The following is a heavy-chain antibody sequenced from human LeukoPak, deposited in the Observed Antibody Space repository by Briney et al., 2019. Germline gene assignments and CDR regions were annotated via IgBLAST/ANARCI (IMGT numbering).Heavy chain of an antibody. CDR3: AKELISRYDSFLLVYYYYGMDV. J-gene: IGHJ6*02. CDR1: GFTFSSYG. V-gene: IGHV3-30*18. CDR2: ISYDGSNK. Sequence: GGSLRLSCAASGFTFSSYGVHWVRQAPGKGLEWVAVISYDGSNKYYADSVKGRFTISRDNSKNTLYLQMNSLRAEDTAVYYCAKELISRYDSFLLVYYYYGMDVWGQGTTVTVSS. D-gene: IGHD3-3*01.